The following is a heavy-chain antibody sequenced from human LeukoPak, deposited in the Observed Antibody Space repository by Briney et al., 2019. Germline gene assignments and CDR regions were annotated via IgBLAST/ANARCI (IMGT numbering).Heavy chain of an antibody. Sequence: GGSLRLSCAASGFTFSSYAMHWVRQAPGKGLEWVAVISYDGSNKYYADSVKGRFTISRDNSKNTLYLQMNSLRAEDTAVYYCARPPGGYTCWGQGTLVTVSS. CDR2: ISYDGSNK. CDR1: GFTFSSYA. J-gene: IGHJ4*02. D-gene: IGHD2-8*02. CDR3: ARPPGGYTC. V-gene: IGHV3-30*04.